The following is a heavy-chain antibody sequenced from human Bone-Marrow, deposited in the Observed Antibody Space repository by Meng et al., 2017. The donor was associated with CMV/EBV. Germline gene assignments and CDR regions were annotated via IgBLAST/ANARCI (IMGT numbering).Heavy chain of an antibody. CDR2: ISGSGNTI. J-gene: IGHJ4*02. Sequence: GESLKISCEVSGFTFTDSSMNWIRQAPGKGLEWISYISGSGNTIYDADSVKGRFTISRDNAKNSLYLQMNNLRAEDTAVYYCARDNPAKRLKVYSKGIDSWGQGTLVTFSS. CDR1: GFTFTDSS. V-gene: IGHV3-48*04. CDR3: ARDNPAKRLKVYSKGIDS. D-gene: IGHD2-8*01.